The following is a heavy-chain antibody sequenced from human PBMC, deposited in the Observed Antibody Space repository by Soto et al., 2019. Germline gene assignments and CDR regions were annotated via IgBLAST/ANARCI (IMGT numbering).Heavy chain of an antibody. V-gene: IGHV5-51*01. CDR3: TRDLDYGGNSEWFAP. CDR1: GYSFTSYC. CDR2: IYPGDSRT. J-gene: IGHJ5*02. D-gene: IGHD4-17*01. Sequence: GESLKISCKGSGYSFTSYCIGWVRQMPGKGLEWIGIIYPGDSRTRYSPSFQGQVTISVDKSINTAYLQWSSLKASDTAMYYCTRDLDYGGNSEWFAPWGQGTPVTVSS.